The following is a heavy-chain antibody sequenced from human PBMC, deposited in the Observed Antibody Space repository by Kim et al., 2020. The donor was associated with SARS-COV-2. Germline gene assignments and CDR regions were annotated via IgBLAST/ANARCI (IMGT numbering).Heavy chain of an antibody. D-gene: IGHD5-18*01. CDR2: ISGSGGST. CDR3: AKAGATVTYYYGMDV. J-gene: IGHJ6*02. V-gene: IGHV3-23*01. Sequence: GGSLRLSCAASGFTFSSYAMSWVRQAPGKGLEWVSAISGSGGSTYYADSVKGRFTISRENSKNTLYLQMNSLRAEDTAVCYCAKAGATVTYYYGMDVWGQGTTVTVSS. CDR1: GFTFSSYA.